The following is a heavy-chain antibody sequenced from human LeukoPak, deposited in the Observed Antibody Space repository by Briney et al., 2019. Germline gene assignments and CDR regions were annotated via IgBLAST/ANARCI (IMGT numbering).Heavy chain of an antibody. V-gene: IGHV3-43D*03. J-gene: IGHJ5*02. CDR2: ISWDGGST. CDR1: GFTFDDYA. Sequence: GGSLRLSCAASGFTFDDYAMHWVRQAPGKSLEWVSVISWDGGSTYYADSVKGRFTISRDNAKNTLNLQMNSLRAENTAVYYCARDLGQYYDTSDNWFDPWGQGTLVTVSS. CDR3: ARDLGQYYDTSDNWFDP. D-gene: IGHD3-22*01.